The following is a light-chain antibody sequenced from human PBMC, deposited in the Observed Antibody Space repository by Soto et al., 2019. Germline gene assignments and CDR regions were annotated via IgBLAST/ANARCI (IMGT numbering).Light chain of an antibody. J-gene: IGKJ1*01. CDR1: QSVSDN. CDR2: GAS. CDR3: QQYNSWPRT. Sequence: EVVMTQSPATLSVSPGERATLSCMASQSVSDNLAWYQQKPGQAPRLLIYGASNRATGIPATFSGSGSGTEFTLTISSLQSEDFAIYYCQQYNSWPRTFGQGTKVDIK. V-gene: IGKV3D-15*01.